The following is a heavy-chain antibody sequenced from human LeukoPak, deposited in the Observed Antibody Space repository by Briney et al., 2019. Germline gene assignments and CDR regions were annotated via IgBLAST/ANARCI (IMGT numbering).Heavy chain of an antibody. V-gene: IGHV3-66*01. Sequence: GGSLRLSCAASGFTFSSYAMSWVRQAPGKGLEWVSVIYSGGSTYYADSVKGRFTISRDNSKNTLYLQMNSLSAEDTAVYYCARADGTSYYYYGMDVWGQGTTVTVSS. J-gene: IGHJ6*02. D-gene: IGHD2-2*01. CDR2: IYSGGST. CDR3: ARADGTSYYYYGMDV. CDR1: GFTFSSYA.